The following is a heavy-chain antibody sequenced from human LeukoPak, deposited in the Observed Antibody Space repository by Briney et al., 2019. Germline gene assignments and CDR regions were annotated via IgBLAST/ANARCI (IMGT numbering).Heavy chain of an antibody. D-gene: IGHD1-26*01. J-gene: IGHJ4*02. CDR2: INHSGST. V-gene: IGHV4-34*01. Sequence: SETLPLTCAVYGVSFSGYYWSWIRQPPGKGLEWIGEINHSGSTNSNPSLKSRVTISVDASKNQFSLKLSSVTAADTAVYYCARGGWELPEGSLDYWGQGTLVTVSS. CDR1: GVSFSGYY. CDR3: ARGGWELPEGSLDY.